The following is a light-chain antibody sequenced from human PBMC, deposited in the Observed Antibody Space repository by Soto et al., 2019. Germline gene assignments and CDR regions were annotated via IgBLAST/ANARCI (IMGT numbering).Light chain of an antibody. CDR3: TSWRTRTTMI. V-gene: IGLV2-14*03. CDR2: DVN. J-gene: IGLJ2*01. Sequence: QSALTQPASVSGSPGQSITISCTGTSSDIGAYNFVSWYQQHPGKAPKLMLYDVNIRPSGVSNRFSGSKSGNTASLTISGLQAEDEAYYYCTSWRTRTTMIFGGGTKLTVL. CDR1: SSDIGAYNF.